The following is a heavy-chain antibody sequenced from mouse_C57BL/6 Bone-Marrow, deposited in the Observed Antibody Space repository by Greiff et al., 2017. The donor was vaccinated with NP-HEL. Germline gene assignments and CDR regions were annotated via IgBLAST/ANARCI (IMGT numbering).Heavy chain of an antibody. V-gene: IGHV2-2*01. Sequence: VMLVESGPGLVQPSQSLSITCTVSGFSLTSYGVHWVRQSPGKGLEWLGVIWSGGSTDYNAAFISRLSISKDNSKSQVFFKMNSLQADDTAIYYCAFPYDYYAMDYWGQGTSVTVSS. J-gene: IGHJ4*01. CDR3: AFPYDYYAMDY. CDR2: IWSGGST. CDR1: GFSLTSYG.